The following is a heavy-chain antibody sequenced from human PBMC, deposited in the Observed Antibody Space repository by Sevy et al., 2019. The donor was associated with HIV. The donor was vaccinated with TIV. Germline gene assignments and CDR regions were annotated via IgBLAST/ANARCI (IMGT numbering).Heavy chain of an antibody. CDR3: SKGLSIVQGALLIDDD. CDR2: IRYDGNTK. V-gene: IGHV3-30*02. CDR1: GFTFSRYG. Sequence: GGSLRLSCAASGFTFSRYGMHWVRQAPGKGLEWVAFIRYDGNTKYYAESVKDRFIISRDNSKDTLNLQMNSLRGDDTSLYDCSKGLSIVQGALLIDDDWGQGTMVTVSS. D-gene: IGHD3-10*02. J-gene: IGHJ3*01.